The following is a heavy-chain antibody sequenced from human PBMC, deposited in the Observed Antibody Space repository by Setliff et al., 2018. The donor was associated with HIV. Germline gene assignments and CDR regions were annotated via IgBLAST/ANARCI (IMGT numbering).Heavy chain of an antibody. J-gene: IGHJ6*03. CDR2: ITADSKII. V-gene: IGHV3-48*01. CDR1: GFTFSRYS. D-gene: IGHD3-16*02. Sequence: GGSLRLSCTASGFTFSRYSMNWVRQAPGKGLEWVAYITADSKIISYADSVKGRFTISRDNAKNSLFLQMNSLTAEDTAVYYCARDPRASYLSYYYYHYLDVWGKGTTVTVSS. CDR3: ARDPRASYLSYYYYHYLDV.